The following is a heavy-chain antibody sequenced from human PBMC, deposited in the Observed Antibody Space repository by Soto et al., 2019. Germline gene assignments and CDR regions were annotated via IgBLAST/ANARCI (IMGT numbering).Heavy chain of an antibody. CDR2: INHSGST. J-gene: IGHJ6*03. CDR3: ARGRPNDCWSGYSSNYYYMDV. D-gene: IGHD3-3*01. CDR1: GGSFSGYY. Sequence: SETLSLTCAVYGGSFSGYYWSWIRQPPGKGLEWFGEINHSGSTNYNPSLKSRVTISVDTSKNQFSLKLSSVTAADTAVYYCARGRPNDCWSGYSSNYYYMDVWGKGTTVTVSS. V-gene: IGHV4-34*01.